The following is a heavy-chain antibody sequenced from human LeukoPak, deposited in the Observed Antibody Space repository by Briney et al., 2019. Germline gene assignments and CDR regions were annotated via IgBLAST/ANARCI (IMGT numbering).Heavy chain of an antibody. V-gene: IGHV4-59*01. D-gene: IGHD6-19*01. CDR3: ARESVAGSYYFDY. J-gene: IGHJ4*02. CDR1: GGSIRSYY. CDR2: IYYSGST. Sequence: PSETLSLTXTVSGGSIRSYYWSWIRQPPGKGLEWIGYIYYSGSTNYNPSLKSRVTISVDTSKNQFSLKLSSVTAADTAVYYCARESVAGSYYFDYWGQGTLVTVSS.